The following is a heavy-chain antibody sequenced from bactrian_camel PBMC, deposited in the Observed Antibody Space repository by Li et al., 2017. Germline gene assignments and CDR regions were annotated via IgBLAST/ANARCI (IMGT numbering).Heavy chain of an antibody. Sequence: VQLVESGGGSVQAGGSLRLTCAASGYTYSRCSMAWHRQAPGKGRDLVSLIRSDGSTYYADSVKGRFTISRDNAKNTVYLQMNSLKPEDTAVYYCVRDPSWGCRGCGYWGQGTQVTVS. CDR1: GYTYSRCS. J-gene: IGHJ4*01. D-gene: IGHD5*01. CDR2: IRSDGST. CDR3: VRDPSWGCRGCGY. V-gene: IGHV3S9*01.